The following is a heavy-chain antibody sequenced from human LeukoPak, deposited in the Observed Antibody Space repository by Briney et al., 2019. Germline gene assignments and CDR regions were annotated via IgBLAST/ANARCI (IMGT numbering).Heavy chain of an antibody. V-gene: IGHV3-30-3*01. D-gene: IGHD1-14*01. CDR3: ARGRETRYYYYGMDV. Sequence: PGGSLRLSCAASGFTFSSCAMHWVRQAPGKGLEWVAVISYDGSNKYYADSVKGRFTISRDNSKNTLYLQMNSLRAEDTAVYYCARGRETRYYYYGMDVWGQGTTVTVSS. CDR1: GFTFSSCA. CDR2: ISYDGSNK. J-gene: IGHJ6*02.